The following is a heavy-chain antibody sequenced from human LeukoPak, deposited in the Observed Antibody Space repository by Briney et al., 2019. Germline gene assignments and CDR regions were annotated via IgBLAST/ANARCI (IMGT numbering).Heavy chain of an antibody. CDR2: ISSSSSTI. CDR3: ARAPTTSTPADY. D-gene: IGHD1-1*01. J-gene: IGHJ4*02. CDR1: GFIFDDSL. V-gene: IGHV3-48*01. Sequence: GGSLRLSCVASGFIFDDSLMHWVRQAPGKGLEWVSYISSSSSTIYFADSVKGRFTISRDNAKNSLYLQMNSLRAEDTAVYYCARAPTTSTPADYWGQGTLVTVSS.